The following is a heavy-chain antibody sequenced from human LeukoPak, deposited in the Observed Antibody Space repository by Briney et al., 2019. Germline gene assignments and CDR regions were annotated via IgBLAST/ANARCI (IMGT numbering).Heavy chain of an antibody. V-gene: IGHV3-23*01. CDR2: ISGSGGST. J-gene: IGHJ5*02. CDR3: AKDSWNTVGSWFDP. D-gene: IGHD4-11*01. CDR1: GFTFSSYA. Sequence: PGGSLRLSCAASGFTFSSYAMSWVRQAPGKGLEWVSAISGSGGSTYYADSVKGRFTISRDNSKNTLYLQMNSLRAEDTAVYYCAKDSWNTVGSWFDPWGQGTLVTVSP.